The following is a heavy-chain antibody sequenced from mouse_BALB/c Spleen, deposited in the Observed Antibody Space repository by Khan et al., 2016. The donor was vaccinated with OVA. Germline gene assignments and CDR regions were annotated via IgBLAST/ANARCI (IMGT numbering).Heavy chain of an antibody. Sequence: QVQLKQSGPGLAQPSPSLSITCTVSGFSLTSYGVPWVRQSPGKGLEWLGVIWLGGSSDYNSPFISNMTISKDNSYSQVFFKMKSLQANDTATYYCSRTYFADDNDGNYYTMDYWGQGTSVTVSA. CDR1: GFSLTSYG. D-gene: IGHD2-4*01. V-gene: IGHV2-2*02. CDR2: IWLGGSS. CDR3: SRTYFADDNDGNYYTMDY. J-gene: IGHJ4*01.